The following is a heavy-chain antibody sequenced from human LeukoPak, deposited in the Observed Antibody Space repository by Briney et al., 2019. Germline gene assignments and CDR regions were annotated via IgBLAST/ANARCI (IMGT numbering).Heavy chain of an antibody. D-gene: IGHD2-21*02. V-gene: IGHV4-59*01. J-gene: IGHJ5*02. CDR2: IYYSGST. CDR3: ARGPSPAYCGGDCYSRFDP. Sequence: SETLSLTCTVSGGSISSYYWSWIRQPLGKGLEWIGYIYYSGSTNYNPSLKSRVTISVDTSKNQFSLKLSSVTAADTAVYYCARGPSPAYCGGDCYSRFDPWGQGTLVTVSS. CDR1: GGSISSYY.